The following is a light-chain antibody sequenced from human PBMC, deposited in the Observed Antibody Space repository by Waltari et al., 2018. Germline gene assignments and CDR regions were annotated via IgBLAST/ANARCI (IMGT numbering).Light chain of an antibody. V-gene: IGKV1-39*01. Sequence: DIQMTQSPSSLSASVGDRVTITCRASQSISSYLIWYQQKPGKAPKLLIYAASSLQSGVPSRFSGSGSGTDFTLTISSLQPEDFATYYCQQSYSTPYTFGQGTNLEIK. CDR2: AAS. CDR1: QSISSY. J-gene: IGKJ2*01. CDR3: QQSYSTPYT.